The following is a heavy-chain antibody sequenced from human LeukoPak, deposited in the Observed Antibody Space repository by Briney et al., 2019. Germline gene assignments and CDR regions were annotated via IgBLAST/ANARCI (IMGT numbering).Heavy chain of an antibody. CDR2: INSGSSTI. D-gene: IGHD4-23*01. Sequence: GESLKISCAASGFTLSSYGMNWVRQAPGKGLEWVSYINSGSSTIYYVDSVEGRFTISRDNAKNSLYLQMNSLRDEDTAVYHCARTRSKVGTPTFDYWGQGTLVTVSS. V-gene: IGHV3-48*02. CDR1: GFTLSSYG. CDR3: ARTRSKVGTPTFDY. J-gene: IGHJ4*02.